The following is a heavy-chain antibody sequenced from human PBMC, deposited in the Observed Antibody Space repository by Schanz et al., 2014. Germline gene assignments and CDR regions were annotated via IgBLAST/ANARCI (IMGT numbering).Heavy chain of an antibody. CDR2: INGNGGIT. D-gene: IGHD6-13*01. CDR3: AKDLAAVGVFDY. Sequence: EVQLVESGGALVQPGGSLRLSCSASGFTFSTYAMSWVRQAPGKGLEWVSAINGNGGITYYADPVKGRFTISRDNSKNTLYLQMKSLRVEDTAIYYCAKDLAAVGVFDYWGQGSLVTVSP. V-gene: IGHV3-23*04. CDR1: GFTFSTYA. J-gene: IGHJ4*02.